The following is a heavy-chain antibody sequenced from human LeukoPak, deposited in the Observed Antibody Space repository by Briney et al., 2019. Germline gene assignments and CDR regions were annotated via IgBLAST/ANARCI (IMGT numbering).Heavy chain of an antibody. Sequence: GESLKISSKASGYSFTSDWIGWVRQMPGKGLEWMGIIYPGDSATRYSPSFQGQVTISADKFISTAFLQWSSLKASDTAIYYCARRSVGVTGSGWYGLYWGQGALVTVSS. D-gene: IGHD6-19*01. J-gene: IGHJ4*02. V-gene: IGHV5-51*01. CDR1: GYSFTSDW. CDR2: IYPGDSAT. CDR3: ARRSVGVTGSGWYGLY.